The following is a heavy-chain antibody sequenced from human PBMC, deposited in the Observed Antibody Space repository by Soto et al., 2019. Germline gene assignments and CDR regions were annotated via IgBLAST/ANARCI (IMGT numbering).Heavy chain of an antibody. Sequence: EVQLVESGGGLVQPGGSLRLSCAASGFTFSSYWMSWVRQAPGKGLEWVANIKQDGSEKYYVDSVKGRFNISRDNAKNSLYLQMNSLRAEDTAVYYCAREGYSYGKRGWDDYWGQGTLVTVSS. J-gene: IGHJ4*02. CDR2: IKQDGSEK. D-gene: IGHD5-18*01. CDR3: AREGYSYGKRGWDDY. V-gene: IGHV3-7*01. CDR1: GFTFSSYW.